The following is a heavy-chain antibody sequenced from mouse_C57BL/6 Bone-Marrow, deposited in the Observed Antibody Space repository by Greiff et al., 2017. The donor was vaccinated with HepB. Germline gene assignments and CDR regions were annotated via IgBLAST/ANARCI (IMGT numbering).Heavy chain of an antibody. V-gene: IGHV5-16*01. Sequence: EVKLVESEGGLVQPGSSMKLSCTASGFTFSDYYMAWVRQVPEKGLEWVANINYDGSSTYYLDSLKSRFIISRDNAKNILYLQMSSLKSEDTATYYCALRRYPYWYFDVWGTGTTVTVSS. J-gene: IGHJ1*03. CDR3: ALRRYPYWYFDV. D-gene: IGHD1-1*01. CDR2: INYDGSST. CDR1: GFTFSDYY.